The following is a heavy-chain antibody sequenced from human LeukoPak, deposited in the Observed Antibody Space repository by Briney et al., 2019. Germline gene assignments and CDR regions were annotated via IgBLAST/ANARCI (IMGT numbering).Heavy chain of an antibody. CDR3: ARDLSIAVTGTGGVEY. V-gene: IGHV3-53*01. CDR1: GFTVSSND. J-gene: IGHJ4*02. Sequence: GGSLRLSCAASGFTVSSNDMNWVRQAPGKGLEWVSVIYSGGSTFYADSVKGRFTISRDNSKNTLFLQMNSLRAEDTAVYYCARDLSIAVTGTGGVEYWGQGTLVTVSS. CDR2: IYSGGST. D-gene: IGHD6-19*01.